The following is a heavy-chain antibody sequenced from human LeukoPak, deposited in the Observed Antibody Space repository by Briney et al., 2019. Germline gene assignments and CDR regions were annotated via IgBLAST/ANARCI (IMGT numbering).Heavy chain of an antibody. CDR2: ISGSGGST. V-gene: IGHV3-23*01. CDR1: GFTFSSYG. Sequence: GGSLRLSCAASGFTFSSYGMSWVRQAPGKGLEWVSAISGSGGSTYYADSVKGRFTISRDSSKNTLYLQMNSLRAEDTAVYYCAKDLRVYYDSSDDAFDIWGQGTMVTVSS. CDR3: AKDLRVYYDSSDDAFDI. D-gene: IGHD3-22*01. J-gene: IGHJ3*02.